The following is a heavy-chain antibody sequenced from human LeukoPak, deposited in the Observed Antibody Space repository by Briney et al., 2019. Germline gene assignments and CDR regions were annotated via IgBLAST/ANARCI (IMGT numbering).Heavy chain of an antibody. CDR3: AGWEDNSPNWFDP. CDR2: IYYSGSA. Sequence: SETLSLTCTVSGGSISSSSYYWGWIRQPPGKGLEWIGSIYYSGSAFYNPSLKSRGTISVDTSKNQFSLKLSSVTAADTAVYYCAGWEDNSPNWFDPWGQGTLVTVSS. CDR1: GGSISSSSYY. D-gene: IGHD1-26*01. V-gene: IGHV4-39*01. J-gene: IGHJ5*02.